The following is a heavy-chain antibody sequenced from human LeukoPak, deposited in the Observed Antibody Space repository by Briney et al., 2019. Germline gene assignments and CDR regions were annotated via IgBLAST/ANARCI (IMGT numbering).Heavy chain of an antibody. CDR2: ISSSSSYI. Sequence: GGSLRLSCAASGFTFSSYSMNWVRQAPGKGLEWVSSISSSSSYIYYADSVKGRFTISRDNAKNSLYLQMNSLRAEDTAVYYCARDPKYSSSWNWFDPWGQGTLVTVSS. J-gene: IGHJ5*02. CDR3: ARDPKYSSSWNWFDP. V-gene: IGHV3-21*01. CDR1: GFTFSSYS. D-gene: IGHD6-13*01.